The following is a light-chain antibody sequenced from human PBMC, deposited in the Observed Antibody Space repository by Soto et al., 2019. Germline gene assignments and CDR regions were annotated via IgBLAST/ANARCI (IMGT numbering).Light chain of an antibody. Sequence: EIVLTQSPDTLSLSPGERATLSCTASQTVTSSYLAWYQQKPGQAPRLLIYGAPIRATGIPDRFSGRGSGTDFTLSISSLEPEDFAVYYCQQYSGSRPFTFGPGTKVDI. CDR3: QQYSGSRPFT. CDR1: QTVTSSY. CDR2: GAP. V-gene: IGKV3-20*01. J-gene: IGKJ3*01.